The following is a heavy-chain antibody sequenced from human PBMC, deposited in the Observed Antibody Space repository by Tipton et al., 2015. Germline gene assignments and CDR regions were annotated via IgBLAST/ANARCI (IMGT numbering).Heavy chain of an antibody. V-gene: IGHV4-59*01. D-gene: IGHD6-13*01. CDR1: GGSISSYY. CDR3: ARVKTPYSSRWYQICFDY. J-gene: IGHJ4*02. CDR2: IYYSGST. Sequence: LRLSCTVSGGSISSYYWSWIRQPPGKGLEWIGYIYYSGSTNYNPSLKSRVTISVDTSKNQFSLKLSSVTAADTAVYYCARVKTPYSSRWYQICFDYWGQGSLVTVSS.